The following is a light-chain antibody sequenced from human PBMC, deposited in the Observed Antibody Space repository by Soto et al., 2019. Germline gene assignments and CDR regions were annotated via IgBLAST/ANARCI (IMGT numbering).Light chain of an antibody. V-gene: IGKV3-20*01. Sequence: EIVLTQSPGTLSLSPGQRATLSCRASQSISSSSLAWYQQRPGQAPSLLIYGASRRATGIPDRFSGSGSGTDFTLTSTRLEPEDFAVYYCQHYGASPKYTFGQGTKLEIK. CDR3: QHYGASPKYT. J-gene: IGKJ2*01. CDR1: QSISSSS. CDR2: GAS.